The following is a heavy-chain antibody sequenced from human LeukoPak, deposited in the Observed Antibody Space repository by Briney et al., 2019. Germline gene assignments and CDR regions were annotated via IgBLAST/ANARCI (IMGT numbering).Heavy chain of an antibody. CDR1: GFTLSSYW. Sequence: GGSVRLSRAASGFTLSSYWVHWARHPPGKGLMWLSRTNEDGGYAEYAHSVRGRFTISRDNAKNTVYLQMNSLRTEDTAVYFCGRINYNGDSWGRGTLVTVSS. J-gene: IGHJ5*02. D-gene: IGHD3-10*01. CDR3: GRINYNGDS. CDR2: TNEDGGYA. V-gene: IGHV3-74*03.